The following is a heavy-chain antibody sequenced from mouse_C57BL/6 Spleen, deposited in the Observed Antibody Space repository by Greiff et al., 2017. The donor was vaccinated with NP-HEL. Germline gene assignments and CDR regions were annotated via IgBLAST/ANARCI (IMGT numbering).Heavy chain of an antibody. V-gene: IGHV1-55*01. CDR2: IYPGSGST. Sequence: QVQLKEPGAELVKPGASVKMSCKASGYTFTSYWITWVKQRPGQGLEWIGDIYPGSGSTTYNEKFKSKATLTVDTSSSTAYMQLSSLTAEDSAVYCCARPPSAQATAWFAYWGQGTLVTVSA. J-gene: IGHJ3*01. CDR3: ARPPSAQATAWFAY. CDR1: GYTFTSYW. D-gene: IGHD3-2*02.